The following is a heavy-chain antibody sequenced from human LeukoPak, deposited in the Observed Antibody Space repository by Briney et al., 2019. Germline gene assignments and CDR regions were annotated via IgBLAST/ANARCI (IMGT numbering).Heavy chain of an antibody. Sequence: GGSLRLSCAASGFTFDNYAMHWVRQAPGKGLEWVALILNDGTNKYYADSVKGRFTMSRDNSKSTVYLQVNSLRAEDTAVYYCAVGLTIWGQGTMVTVSS. CDR3: AVGLTI. CDR2: ILNDGTNK. D-gene: IGHD1-26*01. V-gene: IGHV3-30-3*01. CDR1: GFTFDNYA. J-gene: IGHJ3*02.